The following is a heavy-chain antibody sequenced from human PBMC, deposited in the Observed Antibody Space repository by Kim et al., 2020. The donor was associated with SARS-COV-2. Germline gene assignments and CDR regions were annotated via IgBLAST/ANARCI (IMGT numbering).Heavy chain of an antibody. D-gene: IGHD3-9*01. Sequence: ASVKVSCEASGYTFTSYAMHWVRQAPGQRLEWMGWINAGNGNTKYSQKFQGRVTITRDTSASTAYMELSSLRSEDTAVYYCAYQDILTGYYPDAFDIWGQGTMVTVSS. CDR1: GYTFTSYA. CDR3: AYQDILTGYYPDAFDI. J-gene: IGHJ3*02. CDR2: INAGNGNT. V-gene: IGHV1-3*01.